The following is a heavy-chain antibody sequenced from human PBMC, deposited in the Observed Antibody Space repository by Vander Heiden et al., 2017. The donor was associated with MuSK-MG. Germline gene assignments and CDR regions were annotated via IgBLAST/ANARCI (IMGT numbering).Heavy chain of an antibody. Sequence: QVQLQESGPGLVKPSETLSLTCAVSGYSISSGYYWGWIRQPPGKGLEWIGSIYHSGSTYYNPSLKSRVTISVDTSKNQFSLKLSSVTAADTAVYYCARGGYSSSWYVWFDPWGQGTLVTVSS. V-gene: IGHV4-38-2*01. CDR1: GYSISSGYY. D-gene: IGHD6-13*01. CDR3: ARGGYSSSWYVWFDP. J-gene: IGHJ5*02. CDR2: IYHSGST.